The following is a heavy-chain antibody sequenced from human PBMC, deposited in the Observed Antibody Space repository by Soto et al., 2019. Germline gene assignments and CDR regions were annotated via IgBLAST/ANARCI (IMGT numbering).Heavy chain of an antibody. Sequence: ASVKVSCKASGGTFSSYAISWVRQAPGQGLEWMGWISAYNGNTNYAQKLQGRVTMTTDTSTSTAYMELRSLRSDDTAVYYCARDRSQYYDILTGYYPPAAYYYGMDVWGQGTTVTVSS. D-gene: IGHD3-9*01. CDR3: ARDRSQYYDILTGYYPPAAYYYGMDV. V-gene: IGHV1-18*01. CDR2: ISAYNGNT. CDR1: GGTFSSYA. J-gene: IGHJ6*02.